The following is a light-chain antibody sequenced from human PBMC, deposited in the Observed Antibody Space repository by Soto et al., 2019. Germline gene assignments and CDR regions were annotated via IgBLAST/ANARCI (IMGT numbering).Light chain of an antibody. Sequence: DIQMTQSPSTLSASVGDRVTITCRASQSIGSWLAWYQQKPGKAPKLQIYRASSLESEVPSRFSGSESGTEFTLIINSLQPDDFATYYCQPYNVYPWTFGQGTKVEIK. J-gene: IGKJ1*01. CDR2: RAS. CDR3: QPYNVYPWT. V-gene: IGKV1-5*03. CDR1: QSIGSW.